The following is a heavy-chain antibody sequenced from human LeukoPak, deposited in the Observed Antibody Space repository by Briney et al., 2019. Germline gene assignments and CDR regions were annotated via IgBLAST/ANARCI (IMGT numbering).Heavy chain of an antibody. CDR3: AKDADDYYGSGSCFDY. D-gene: IGHD3-10*01. CDR1: GFSFRSYG. J-gene: IGHJ4*02. Sequence: GGSLRLSCAASGFSFRSYGMHWDRQAPGKGLEWVAFIRYDGSNKYYADSVKGRFTISRDNSKNTLYLQMNSLRAEDTAVYYCAKDADDYYGSGSCFDYWGQGTLVTVSS. CDR2: IRYDGSNK. V-gene: IGHV3-30*02.